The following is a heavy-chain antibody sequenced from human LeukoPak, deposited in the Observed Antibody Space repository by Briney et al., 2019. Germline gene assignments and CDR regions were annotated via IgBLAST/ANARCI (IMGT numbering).Heavy chain of an antibody. J-gene: IGHJ4*02. V-gene: IGHV3-20*04. Sequence: PGGSLRLSCAASGFSFSNYGMSWVRQAPGKGLEWVSGINWNGGSTGYADSVKGRFTISRDNAKNSLYLQMNSLRAEDTALYYCARGGFGSAWGQDYWGQGTLVTVSS. D-gene: IGHD3-3*01. CDR1: GFSFSNYG. CDR3: ARGGFGSAWGQDY. CDR2: INWNGGST.